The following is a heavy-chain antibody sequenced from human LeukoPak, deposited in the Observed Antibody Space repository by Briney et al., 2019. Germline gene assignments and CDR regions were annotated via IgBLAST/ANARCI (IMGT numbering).Heavy chain of an antibody. Sequence: GGSLRLSCAASGFIFNNYGLIWVHQAPGKGLEWVSAISNDGGGTMYADFVKGRFTVSRDNSKNTLFLQMNSLRAEDTALYYCAKGSSGYFVDLWGQGTLVTVSS. D-gene: IGHD3-22*01. CDR2: ISNDGGGT. CDR1: GFIFNNYG. J-gene: IGHJ5*02. V-gene: IGHV3-23*01. CDR3: AKGSSGYFVDL.